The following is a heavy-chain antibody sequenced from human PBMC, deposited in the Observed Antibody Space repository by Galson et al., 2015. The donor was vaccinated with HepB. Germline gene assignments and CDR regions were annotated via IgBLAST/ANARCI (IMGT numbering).Heavy chain of an antibody. CDR2: ITNSGGRR. V-gene: IGHV3-23*01. Sequence: APGKGLEWVSGITNSGGRRYYAEPGKGRFTISRDNSKNTVFLQMSSLRAEDTAIYYCAKGAYMSSYSLYGMDAWGQGTTVIVSS. D-gene: IGHD6-6*01. J-gene: IGHJ6*02. CDR3: AKGAYMSSYSLYGMDA.